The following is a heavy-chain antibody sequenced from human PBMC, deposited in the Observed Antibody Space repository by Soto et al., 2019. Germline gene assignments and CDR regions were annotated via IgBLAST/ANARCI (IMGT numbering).Heavy chain of an antibody. Sequence: ESGGGVVQPGRSLRLSCAASGFSLSNYAMQWVRQAPGKGLEWVAVIWYDGSNKYYADSVKGRFTISRDNSQNTLYLQMNSLRAEDTAVYYCARDRGSGMYYYYGMDVWGQGTTVTVSS. CDR1: GFSLSNYA. D-gene: IGHD3-10*01. J-gene: IGHJ6*02. CDR2: IWYDGSNK. V-gene: IGHV3-33*01. CDR3: ARDRGSGMYYYYGMDV.